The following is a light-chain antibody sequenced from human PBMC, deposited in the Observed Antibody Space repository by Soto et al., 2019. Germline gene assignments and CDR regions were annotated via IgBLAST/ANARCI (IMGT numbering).Light chain of an antibody. CDR3: CSFAVTYTFALYV. Sequence: QSALTQPRSVSGSPGQSVTISCTGSSSDVGGYNYVSWYQQHPVKAPKLMIYDVSQRPSGVPDRFSGSKSGNTASLTISGLQAEDEADYYCCSFAVTYTFALYVFGTGTKLTVL. CDR1: SSDVGGYNY. V-gene: IGLV2-11*01. CDR2: DVS. J-gene: IGLJ1*01.